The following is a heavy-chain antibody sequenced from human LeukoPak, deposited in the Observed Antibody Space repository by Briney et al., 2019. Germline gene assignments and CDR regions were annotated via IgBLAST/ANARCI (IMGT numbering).Heavy chain of an antibody. J-gene: IGHJ4*02. Sequence: ASVKVSCKASGYTFTSYGITWVRQALGQGLEWMGWISVYNGNTNYAQKLQGRVTMTTDTSTSTAYMELRSLRSDDTAIYYCARDREAAGQKLTDYWGQGTLVTVSS. CDR2: ISVYNGNT. CDR3: ARDREAAGQKLTDY. V-gene: IGHV1-18*01. CDR1: GYTFTSYG. D-gene: IGHD6-13*01.